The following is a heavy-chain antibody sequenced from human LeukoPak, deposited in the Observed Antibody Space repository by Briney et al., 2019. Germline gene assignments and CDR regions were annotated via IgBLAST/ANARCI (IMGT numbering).Heavy chain of an antibody. CDR1: GYTFTDYQ. D-gene: IGHD3-16*01. J-gene: IGHJ4*02. Sequence: ASVKVSYKASGYTFTDYQIYWVRQAPGQGLECVGWINPNSGGTNYAQKFQGRVTMTRDTSISTAYMEMSRLTSDDTAVFYCARNYLGLHYWGQGTLVTVSS. CDR2: INPNSGGT. CDR3: ARNYLGLHY. V-gene: IGHV1-2*02.